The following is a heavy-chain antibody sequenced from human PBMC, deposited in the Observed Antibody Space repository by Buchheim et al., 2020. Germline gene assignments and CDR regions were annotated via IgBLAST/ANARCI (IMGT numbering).Heavy chain of an antibody. CDR1: GFIFSNYA. J-gene: IGHJ4*02. V-gene: IGHV3-23*01. Sequence: EVQLLESGGGLVQPGGSLRLSCAASGFIFSNYAMSWVRQAPGKGLEWVSAVTGSGDNTPYVDSVKGRFTISRANSGTTVNLQMNSLRAEYTAVYYCARDHADDYLDYWGQGTL. D-gene: IGHD5-24*01. CDR3: ARDHADDYLDY. CDR2: VTGSGDNT.